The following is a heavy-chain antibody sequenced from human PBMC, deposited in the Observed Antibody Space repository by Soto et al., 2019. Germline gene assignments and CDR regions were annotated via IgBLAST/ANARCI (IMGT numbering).Heavy chain of an antibody. CDR1: GGSISSGDYY. V-gene: IGHV4-30-4*01. CDR2: IYYSGST. CDR3: ARVPSP. Sequence: SETLSLTCTVSGGSISSGDYYWSWIRQPPGKVLEWIVSIYYSGSTYYNPSLKSRVTISLDRSKNQFSLKLNSVTASYTAVYYCARVPSPWGQGTLVTVSS. J-gene: IGHJ5*02.